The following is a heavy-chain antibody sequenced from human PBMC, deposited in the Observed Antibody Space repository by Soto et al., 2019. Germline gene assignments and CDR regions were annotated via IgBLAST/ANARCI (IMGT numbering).Heavy chain of an antibody. J-gene: IGHJ4*02. Sequence: PSDTLSLTWTVSGGSISSGGYYWSWIRQHPGKGLEWIGYIYYSGSTYYNPSLKSRVTISVDTSKNQFSLKLSSVTAADTAVYYCAREVYSGYEIDYWGQGTLVTVSS. V-gene: IGHV4-31*02. CDR1: GGSISSGGYY. CDR2: IYYSGST. CDR3: AREVYSGYEIDY. D-gene: IGHD5-12*01.